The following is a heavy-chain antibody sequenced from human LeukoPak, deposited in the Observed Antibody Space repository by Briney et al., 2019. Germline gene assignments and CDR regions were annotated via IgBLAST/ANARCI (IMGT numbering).Heavy chain of an antibody. CDR2: ISPYNGNA. CDR3: VRDGYVDL. Sequence: ASVTVSCTAYGYTCTSYGLAWLLQAPGQGLEWIGWISPYNGNADYAQDLQGRVTMTTDTSTSTAYMELRSLRSDDTGVYYCVRDGYVDLWGRGTLVTVSS. CDR1: GYTCTSYG. D-gene: IGHD6-13*01. J-gene: IGHJ2*01. V-gene: IGHV1-18*01.